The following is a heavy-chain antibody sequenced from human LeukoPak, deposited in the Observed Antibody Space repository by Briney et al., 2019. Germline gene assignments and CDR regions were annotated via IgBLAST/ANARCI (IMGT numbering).Heavy chain of an antibody. J-gene: IGHJ4*02. Sequence: GGSLRLSCAASGFTFSNAWMSWVRQAPGKGLEWVGLIKIQTDGGTNDYAAPVKGRFSFSRDDSQNTLYLQMNSLKTEDTAVYYCTTCSGASCYSNYWGQGTLVTVSS. D-gene: IGHD2-15*01. CDR2: IKIQTDGGTN. CDR3: TTCSGASCYSNY. V-gene: IGHV3-15*01. CDR1: GFTFSNAW.